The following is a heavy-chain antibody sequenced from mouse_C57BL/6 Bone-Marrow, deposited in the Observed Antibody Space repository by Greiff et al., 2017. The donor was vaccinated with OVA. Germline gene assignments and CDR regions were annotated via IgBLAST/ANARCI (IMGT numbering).Heavy chain of an antibody. CDR3: TRSAITTVVPYAMDY. CDR2: IYPGNSDT. D-gene: IGHD1-1*01. V-gene: IGHV1-5*01. CDR1: GYTFTSYW. Sequence: EVQLQQSGTVLARPGASVKMSCKTSGYTFTSYWMHWVKQRPGQGLEWIGAIYPGNSDTSYNQKFKGKAKLTADTSASTAYMELSSLTNEDSAVYYGTRSAITTVVPYAMDYWGQGTSVTVSA. J-gene: IGHJ4*01.